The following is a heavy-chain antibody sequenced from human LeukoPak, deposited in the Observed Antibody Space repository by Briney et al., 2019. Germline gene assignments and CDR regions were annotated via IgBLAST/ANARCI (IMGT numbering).Heavy chain of an antibody. V-gene: IGHV4-34*01. J-gene: IGHJ6*03. Sequence: SGTLSLTCAVYGVSLSGYYWSWIRQPPGKGLEWIGEINHSGSTNYNPSLKSRVTISVDTSKNQFSLKLSSVTAADTAVYYCARRPGPPHRQATAYYYYYMDVWGKGTTVTVSS. CDR1: GVSLSGYY. CDR3: ARRPGPPHRQATAYYYYYMDV. D-gene: IGHD1-14*01. CDR2: INHSGST.